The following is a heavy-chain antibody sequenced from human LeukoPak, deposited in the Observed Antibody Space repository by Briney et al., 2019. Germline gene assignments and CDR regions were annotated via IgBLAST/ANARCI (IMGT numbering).Heavy chain of an antibody. J-gene: IGHJ4*02. CDR1: GGSFSGYY. CDR3: ARDGPGALTY. CDR2: INHSGST. V-gene: IGHV4-34*01. D-gene: IGHD2-8*01. Sequence: SETLSLTCAVYGGSFSGYYWSWIRQPPGKGLEWIGEINHSGSTNYNPSLKSRVTISVDTSKNQFSLKLSSVTAADTAVYYCARDGPGALTYWGQGALVTVSS.